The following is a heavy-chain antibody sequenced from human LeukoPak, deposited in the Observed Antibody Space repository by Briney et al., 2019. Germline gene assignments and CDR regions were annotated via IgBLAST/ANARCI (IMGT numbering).Heavy chain of an antibody. V-gene: IGHV4-4*02. CDR1: GGSISSSNW. CDR2: IHQSGGT. CDR3: ARHYYTSGNFYSGMDV. J-gene: IGHJ6*02. D-gene: IGHD3-10*01. Sequence: SETLSLTCAVSGGSISSSNWWSWARQSPGKGLEWIGEIHQSGGTNYNPSLKSRVTILIDKSKNQISLELTSVTAADTAVYHCARHYYTSGNFYSGMDVWGQGTTVTVSS.